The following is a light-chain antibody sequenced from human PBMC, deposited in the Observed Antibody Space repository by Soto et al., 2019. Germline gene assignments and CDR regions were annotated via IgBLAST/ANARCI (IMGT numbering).Light chain of an antibody. J-gene: IGKJ4*01. CDR1: QSINNN. CDR3: QQYNNWPLT. V-gene: IGKV3-15*01. Sequence: EIVMTQSPATLSVSPGERATLSCRASQSINNNLAWYQQKPGQGPRLLIYGASSRATGILARFSGSGSGTGFTLTISSLQSEDLAIYYCQQYNNWPLTFGGRTKVEIK. CDR2: GAS.